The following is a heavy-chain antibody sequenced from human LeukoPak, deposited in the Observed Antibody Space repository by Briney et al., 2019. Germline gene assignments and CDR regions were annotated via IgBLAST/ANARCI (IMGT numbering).Heavy chain of an antibody. CDR3: ARNPTYYYDSSGYPRGGYYFDY. J-gene: IGHJ4*02. CDR1: GFTFSSYC. CDR2: ISGSSSYI. V-gene: IGHV3-21*04. Sequence: GGSLRLSCAASGFTFSSYCMNWVRQAPGKGLEWVSSISGSSSYIYYADSVKGRFTVSRHNAKNSLYLQMNSLRAEDTALYYCARNPTYYYDSSGYPRGGYYFDYWGQGTLVTVSS. D-gene: IGHD3-22*01.